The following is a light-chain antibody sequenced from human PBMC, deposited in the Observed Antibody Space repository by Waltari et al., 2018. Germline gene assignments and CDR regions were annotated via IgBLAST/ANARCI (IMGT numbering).Light chain of an antibody. J-gene: IGKJ4*01. Sequence: DIQMTQSPSSLSASVGDRVTITCQASRDIRQNLNWLQQKPGKAPQVLIFDASNSQPAVPSRFTGSGSGTDFAFTISSLQPEDIGTYYCQQYANLPLTFGGGTRVEI. CDR1: RDIRQN. CDR3: QQYANLPLT. CDR2: DAS. V-gene: IGKV1-33*01.